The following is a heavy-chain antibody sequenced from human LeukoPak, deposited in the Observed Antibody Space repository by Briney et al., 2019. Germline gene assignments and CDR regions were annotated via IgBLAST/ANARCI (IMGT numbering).Heavy chain of an antibody. D-gene: IGHD6-19*01. CDR1: GYTFTGYY. CDR2: INPNSGGT. Sequence: ASVKVSCKASGYTFTGYYMHWVRQAPGQGLEWMGWINPNSGGTNYAQKFQGRVTMTRDTSISTAYMELSRLRSDDTAAYYCARDKQWLPHNWFDPWGQGTLVTVSS. J-gene: IGHJ5*02. CDR3: ARDKQWLPHNWFDP. V-gene: IGHV1-2*02.